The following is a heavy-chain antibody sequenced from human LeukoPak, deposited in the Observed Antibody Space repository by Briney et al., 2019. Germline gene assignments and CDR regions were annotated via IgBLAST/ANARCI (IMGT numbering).Heavy chain of an antibody. CDR2: IYTSGST. V-gene: IGHV4-4*07. J-gene: IGHJ4*02. Sequence: SETLSLTCTVSGGSISSYYWSWIRQPAGKGLEWIGRIYTSGSTYYSPSLKSRVTISVDTSKNQFSLKLSSVTAADTAVYYCARLTPPAIVPTARGYYFDYWGQGTLVTVSS. D-gene: IGHD2-2*01. CDR3: ARLTPPAIVPTARGYYFDY. CDR1: GGSISSYY.